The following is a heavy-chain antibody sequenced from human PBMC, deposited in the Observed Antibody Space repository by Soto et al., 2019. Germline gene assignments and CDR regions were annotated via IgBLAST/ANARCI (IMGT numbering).Heavy chain of an antibody. CDR1: GFTYSSYA. J-gene: IGHJ5*02. V-gene: IGHV3-23*01. CDR2: ITGGADNT. CDR3: AKGRLAVAAPYTWFDP. D-gene: IGHD6-19*01. Sequence: EVKLLESGGDLVQPGGSLRLSCVASGFTYSSYAMSWVRQAPWKGLEWVSTITGGADNTHYADSVKGRFTISRDNSRNTVSLQMNSLRVEDTAVYHCAKGRLAVAAPYTWFDPWGLGTLVTVSS.